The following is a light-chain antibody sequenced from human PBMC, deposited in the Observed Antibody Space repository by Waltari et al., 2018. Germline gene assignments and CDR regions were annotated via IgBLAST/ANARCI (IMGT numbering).Light chain of an antibody. CDR1: QSISTY. V-gene: IGKV1-39*01. CDR3: EQSSSTPGT. Sequence: DIQMTQSPSSLSASVGDRVAITCRASQSISTYLNWYQQRPGKAPKLLIYSASSLQGGVPSRFSGSGSGTDFPLTITSLRPEDFATYFCEQSSSTPGTFGQGTTVEIK. J-gene: IGKJ1*01. CDR2: SAS.